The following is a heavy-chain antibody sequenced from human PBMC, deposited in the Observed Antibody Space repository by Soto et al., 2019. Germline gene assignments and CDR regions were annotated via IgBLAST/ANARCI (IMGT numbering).Heavy chain of an antibody. D-gene: IGHD2-15*01. CDR2: ISSDVVNY. Sequence: QVQLVESGGGVVQPGRSLRLSCAASGFTFSRFAMHWVRQAPGKGREWLAVISSDVVNYYYAESVKGRFTISRDNSKNTQFLQMNSLRNEDTAVYYCARGGAWTPEGLGYWGQGTLVTVSS. CDR3: ARGGAWTPEGLGY. J-gene: IGHJ4*02. CDR1: GFTFSRFA. V-gene: IGHV3-30-3*01.